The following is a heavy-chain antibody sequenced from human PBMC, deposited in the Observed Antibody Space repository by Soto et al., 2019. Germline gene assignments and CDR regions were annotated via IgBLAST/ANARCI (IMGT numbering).Heavy chain of an antibody. CDR3: TRDLGWYRLDY. J-gene: IGHJ4*02. V-gene: IGHV3-7*03. Sequence: EVQLVESGGALVQPGGSLRLSCAVSGLTFSNSWMAWVRQAPGKGLEWVANIRGDGGEINYVDPVKGRFTISRDNAKNSVYLQMNSLRADDTAVYYCTRDLGWYRLDYWGQGTLVTVSS. CDR1: GLTFSNSW. CDR2: IRGDGGEI. D-gene: IGHD6-19*01.